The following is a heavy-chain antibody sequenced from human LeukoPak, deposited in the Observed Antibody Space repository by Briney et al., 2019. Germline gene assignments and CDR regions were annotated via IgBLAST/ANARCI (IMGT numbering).Heavy chain of an antibody. J-gene: IGHJ4*02. Sequence: GGSLRLSCAASGFTFSSYAMSWVRQAPGKGLEWVSAISGSGGSTYYADSVKGRFTISRDNSKNTLYLQMNSLRAEDTAVCYCAKDGLAAAGLYYFDYWGQGTLVTVSS. CDR3: AKDGLAAAGLYYFDY. CDR1: GFTFSSYA. CDR2: ISGSGGST. V-gene: IGHV3-23*01. D-gene: IGHD6-13*01.